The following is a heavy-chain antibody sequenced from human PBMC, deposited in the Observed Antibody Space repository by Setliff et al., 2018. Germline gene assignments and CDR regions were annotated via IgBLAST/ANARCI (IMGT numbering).Heavy chain of an antibody. CDR2: IIPIFGTT. Sequence: SVKVSCKASGGTFSNYDISWVRQAPGQGLEWMGGIIPIFGTTNYAQKFQGRVTMTTDRSTSTAYMELRSLKSDDTAVYYCARCLPFLSGYDRGAFDYWGQGTLVTVSS. J-gene: IGHJ4*02. D-gene: IGHD5-12*01. V-gene: IGHV1-69*05. CDR1: GGTFSNYD. CDR3: ARCLPFLSGYDRGAFDY.